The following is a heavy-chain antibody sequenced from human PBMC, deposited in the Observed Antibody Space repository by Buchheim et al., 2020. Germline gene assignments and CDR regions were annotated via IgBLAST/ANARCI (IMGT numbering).Heavy chain of an antibody. CDR3: ARDDTLRGYERPGKYYYYGMDV. Sequence: EVQLVESGGGLVKPGGSLRLSCAASGFTFSSYSMNWVRQAPGKGLEWVSSISSSSSYIYYADSVKGRFTISRDNAKNSLYLQMNSLRAEDTAVYYCARDDTLRGYERPGKYYYYGMDVWGQGTT. CDR1: GFTFSSYS. V-gene: IGHV3-21*01. J-gene: IGHJ6*02. CDR2: ISSSSSYI. D-gene: IGHD5-12*01.